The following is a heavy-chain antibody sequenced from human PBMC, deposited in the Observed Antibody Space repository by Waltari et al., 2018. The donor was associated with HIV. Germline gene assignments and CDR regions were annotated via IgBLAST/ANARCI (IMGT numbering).Heavy chain of an antibody. D-gene: IGHD2-8*01. V-gene: IGHV3-21*01. CDR1: GFTFSSYS. CDR3: ARPPGYGVGY. CDR2: ISSSSSFI. J-gene: IGHJ4*02. Sequence: EVQLVESGGGLVKPGGSLRLSCAASGFTFSSYSMNWVRQAPGKGLEWVSSISSSSSFIDYPDSVKGRFTISRDNAKNSLYLQMNSLRAEDTAVYYCARPPGYGVGYWGQGTLVTVSS.